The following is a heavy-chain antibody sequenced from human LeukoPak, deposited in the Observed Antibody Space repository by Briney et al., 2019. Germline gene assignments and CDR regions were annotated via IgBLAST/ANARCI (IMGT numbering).Heavy chain of an antibody. CDR3: ARALVGATTLHYYYYMDV. CDR2: IIPIFGTA. Sequence: SVKVSCKASGGTFSSYAISWVRQAPGQGLEWMGGIIPIFGTANYAQKFQGRVTITADESTSTAYMELSSLRSEDTAVYYCARALVGATTLHYYYYMDVRGKGTTVTVSS. J-gene: IGHJ6*03. D-gene: IGHD1-26*01. V-gene: IGHV1-69*13. CDR1: GGTFSSYA.